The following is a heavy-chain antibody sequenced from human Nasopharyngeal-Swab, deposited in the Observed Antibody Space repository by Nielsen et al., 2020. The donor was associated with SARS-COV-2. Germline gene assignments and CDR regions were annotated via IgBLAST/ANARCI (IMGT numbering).Heavy chain of an antibody. J-gene: IGHJ4*02. CDR1: GFAFSAYT. CDR2: ISGSGSSR. Sequence: GGSLRLSCAAYGFAFSAYTMNWVRQAPGTGLEWVSSISGSGSSRYYAASLKGRFTISRDNAQNSLFLQINSLTAEDTAFYFCVRGDRRDYWGLGTLVTVSS. CDR3: VRGDRRDY. V-gene: IGHV3-21*01.